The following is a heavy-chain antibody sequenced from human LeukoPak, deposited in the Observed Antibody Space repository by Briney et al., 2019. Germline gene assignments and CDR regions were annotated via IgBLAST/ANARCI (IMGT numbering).Heavy chain of an antibody. CDR1: GFTFSSYA. CDR3: ARASSKQLAGYLPDGFDI. CDR2: ICGSGGRT. D-gene: IGHD3-9*01. J-gene: IGHJ3*02. Sequence: PGGSLRLSCAASGFTFSSYAMSWVRQAPGKGLEWVSTICGSGGRTYYADSVKGRFTISRDNAKNSLSLQMNSLRADDAAVYYCARASSKQLAGYLPDGFDIWGQGTMVTVSS. V-gene: IGHV3-23*01.